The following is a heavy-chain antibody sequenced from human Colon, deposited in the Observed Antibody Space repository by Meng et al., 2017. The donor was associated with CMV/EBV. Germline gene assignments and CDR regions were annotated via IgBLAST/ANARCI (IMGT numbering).Heavy chain of an antibody. CDR2: LSGHGRKQ. Sequence: SGFAIRSYSMPWVRQAPGKGLEWMAVLSGHGRKQYFADSMKDRFTISRDNSRNTLFLHMNSLSTEDTAVYYCARVNHPVAIDTLDSWGQGTLVTVSS. CDR3: ARVNHPVAIDTLDS. V-gene: IGHV3-30*04. CDR1: GFAIRSYS. J-gene: IGHJ4*02.